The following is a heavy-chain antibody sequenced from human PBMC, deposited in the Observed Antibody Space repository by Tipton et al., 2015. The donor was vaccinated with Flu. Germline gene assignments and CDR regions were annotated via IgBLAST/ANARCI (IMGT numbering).Heavy chain of an antibody. CDR3: VRAIAASGSF. D-gene: IGHD3-10*01. CDR2: IKPDGSET. V-gene: IGHV3-7*04. J-gene: IGHJ4*02. CDR1: GFTFSTYW. Sequence: SLRLSCVASGFTFSTYWMTWIRQAPGKGLEWVAVIKPDGSETHYLGSVKGRSTLSRDNAKNSVSLQMSNLRVEDTAVYYCVRAIAASGSFWGQGTLVTVSS.